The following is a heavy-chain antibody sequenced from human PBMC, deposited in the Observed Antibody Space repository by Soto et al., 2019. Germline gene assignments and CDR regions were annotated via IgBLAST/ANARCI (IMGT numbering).Heavy chain of an antibody. CDR1: GYTFTSYD. V-gene: IGHV1-8*01. J-gene: IGHJ6*03. CDR3: ARDPSYSENYYYYYMDV. CDR2: MNPNSGNT. Sequence: ASVKVSCKASGYTFTSYDINWVRQATGQGLEWMGWMNPNSGNTGYAQKFQGRVTMTRNTSISTAYMELSSLRSEDTAVYYCARDPSYSENYYYYYMDVWGKGTTVTVSS. D-gene: IGHD4-4*01.